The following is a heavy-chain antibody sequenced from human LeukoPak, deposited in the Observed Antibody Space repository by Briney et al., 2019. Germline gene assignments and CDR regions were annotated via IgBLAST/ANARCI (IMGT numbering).Heavy chain of an antibody. CDR2: INHSGST. J-gene: IGHJ6*03. D-gene: IGHD3-9*01. CDR1: GGSISSGSYY. V-gene: IGHV4-39*07. Sequence: PSETLSLTCTVSGGSISSGSYYWSWIRQPPGKGPEWIGEINHSGSTNYNPSLKSRVTISVDTSKNQFSLKLSSVTAADTAVYYCARGSGYFDWLLSTYYYYYYMDVWGKGTTVTVSS. CDR3: ARGSGYFDWLLSTYYYYYYMDV.